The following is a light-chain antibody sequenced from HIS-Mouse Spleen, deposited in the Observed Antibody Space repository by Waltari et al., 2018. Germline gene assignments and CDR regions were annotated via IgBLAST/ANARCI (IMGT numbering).Light chain of an antibody. J-gene: IGKJ3*01. CDR2: KAS. CDR3: QQYNSYSQA. CDR1: QSISSW. V-gene: IGKV1-5*03. Sequence: DIQMTQSPSTLSASVVDRVTITCRASQSISSWLAWYQQKPGKAPKLLIYKASSLESGVPTRFSGSGSGTEFTLTISSLQPDDFATYYCQQYNSYSQAFGPGTKVDIK.